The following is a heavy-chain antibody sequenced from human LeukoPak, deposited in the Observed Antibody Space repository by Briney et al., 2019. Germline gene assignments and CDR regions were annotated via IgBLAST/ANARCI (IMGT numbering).Heavy chain of an antibody. CDR3: ARTRITVTTRSWDY. D-gene: IGHD4-17*01. CDR2: ISSSVSNI. V-gene: IGHV3-11*04. CDR1: GFTFSDYY. Sequence: GGSLRLSCAASGFTFSDYYMSWIRQAPGKGLGWVSYISSSVSNIYYADSVKGRFTISRDNAKNSLCLQINSLRAEDTAVYYCARTRITVTTRSWDYWGQGTLVTVSS. J-gene: IGHJ4*02.